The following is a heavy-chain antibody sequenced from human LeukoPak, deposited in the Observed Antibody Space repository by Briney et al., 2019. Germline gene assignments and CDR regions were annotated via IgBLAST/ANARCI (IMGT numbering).Heavy chain of an antibody. D-gene: IGHD5-18*01. CDR2: ISHDGTVQ. V-gene: IGHV3-30*18. Sequence: PGRSLRLSCAASGFTFSSYAMSWVRQAPGKGLEWVAVISHDGTVQHYADSVKGRFTISRDNSDNTLSLQMNSLRDEDTAMYYCAKEGTAMASSYFDYWGQGTLITVSS. CDR3: AKEGTAMASSYFDY. J-gene: IGHJ4*02. CDR1: GFTFSSYA.